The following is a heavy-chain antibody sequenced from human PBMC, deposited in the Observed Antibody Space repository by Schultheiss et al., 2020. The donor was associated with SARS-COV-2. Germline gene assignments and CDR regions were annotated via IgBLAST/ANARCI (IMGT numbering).Heavy chain of an antibody. Sequence: SQTLSLTCAVYGGSFSGYYWSWIRQPPGKGLEWIGEINHSGSTNYNPSLKSRVTISVDTSKNQFSLKLSSVTAADTAVYYCARDTRTGGMDVWGQGTTVTVAS. CDR1: GGSFSGYY. D-gene: IGHD1-14*01. J-gene: IGHJ6*02. V-gene: IGHV4-34*01. CDR2: INHSGST. CDR3: ARDTRTGGMDV.